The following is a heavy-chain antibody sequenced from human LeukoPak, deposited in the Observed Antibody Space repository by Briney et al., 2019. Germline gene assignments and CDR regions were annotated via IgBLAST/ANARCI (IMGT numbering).Heavy chain of an antibody. D-gene: IGHD3-10*01. CDR3: ARVSGSGSYYYDF. V-gene: IGHV3-13*04. J-gene: IGHJ4*02. CDR2: IGTAGDT. Sequence: GRSLRLSCAASGFTFSSYHMHWVRQATGKGLEWVSGIGTAGDTYYAGSVKGRFTISRGNAKNSFYLQMNSLRPGDTAVYYCARVSGSGSYYYDFWGQGILVTVSS. CDR1: GFTFSSYH.